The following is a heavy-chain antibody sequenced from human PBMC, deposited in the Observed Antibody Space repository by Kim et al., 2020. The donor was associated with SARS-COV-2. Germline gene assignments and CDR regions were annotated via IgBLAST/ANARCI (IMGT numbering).Heavy chain of an antibody. D-gene: IGHD3-22*01. CDR3: ARVWDFDSSGSLAFDI. J-gene: IGHJ3*02. V-gene: IGHV4-59*01. Sequence: LESRLTISVDTSKTQFSLKLSSVTAADTALYYCARVWDFDSSGSLAFDIWGQGTMVTVSS.